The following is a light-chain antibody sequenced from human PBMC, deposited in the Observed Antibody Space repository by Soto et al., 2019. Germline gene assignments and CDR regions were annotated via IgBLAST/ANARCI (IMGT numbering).Light chain of an antibody. CDR1: QSVSNNY. J-gene: IGKJ4*01. CDR2: GAS. Sequence: EIGLTQSPGTLSLSPGERATLSCRASQSVSNNYLAWYQQKPGQAPRLLIYGASRRATGIPDRFSGSGSGTYLPLTISRLEPEDFAVYSCQQYGSSPLTFGGGTKVEIK. V-gene: IGKV3-20*01. CDR3: QQYGSSPLT.